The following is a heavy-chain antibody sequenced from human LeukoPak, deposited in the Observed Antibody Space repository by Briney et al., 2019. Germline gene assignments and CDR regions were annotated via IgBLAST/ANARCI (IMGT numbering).Heavy chain of an antibody. J-gene: IGHJ6*04. CDR1: GFTFSSCD. V-gene: IGHV3-30*02. CDR2: IRNDGNNK. CDR3: AELGITMIGGV. D-gene: IGHD3-10*02. Sequence: GSLRLSCAASGFTFSSCDMHWVRQTPGKGLEWVAFIRNDGNNKYYANSVKGRFTISRDNAKNSLYLQMNSLRAEDTAVYYCAELGITMIGGVWGKGTTVTISS.